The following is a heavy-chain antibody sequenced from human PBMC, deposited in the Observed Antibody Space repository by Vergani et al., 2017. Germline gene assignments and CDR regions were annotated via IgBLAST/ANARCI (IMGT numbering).Heavy chain of an antibody. CDR3: AKDNNPYCSGGSCSTRREFDY. J-gene: IGHJ4*02. Sequence: QVQLVESGGGVVQPGRSLRLSCAASGFTFSSYGMHWVRQAPGKGLEWVAVISYDGSNKYYADSVKGRFTISRDNSKNTLYLQMNSLRAEDTAVYYCAKDNNPYCSGGSCSTRREFDYGGQGTLVTVSS. CDR1: GFTFSSYG. CDR2: ISYDGSNK. D-gene: IGHD2-15*01. V-gene: IGHV3-30*18.